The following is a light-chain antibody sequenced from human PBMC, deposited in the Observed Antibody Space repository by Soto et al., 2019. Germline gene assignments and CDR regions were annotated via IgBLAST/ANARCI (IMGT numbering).Light chain of an antibody. Sequence: EIVLTQSPATLSLSPGERATLSCRASQSVSSYLAWYQQKPGQPPRLLIYDASSRATGIPARFSGSGSGTAFTLTISSLEPEDFAVYFCQQRSNWPPEYTFGQGTKLEI. CDR2: DAS. CDR3: QQRSNWPPEYT. CDR1: QSVSSY. V-gene: IGKV3-11*01. J-gene: IGKJ2*01.